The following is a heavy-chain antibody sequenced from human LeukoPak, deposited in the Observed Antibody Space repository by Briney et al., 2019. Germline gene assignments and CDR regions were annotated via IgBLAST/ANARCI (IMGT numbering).Heavy chain of an antibody. J-gene: IGHJ6*03. CDR1: GGTFSSYV. V-gene: IGHV1-69*05. CDR2: IIPMFNTP. Sequence: SVKVSCKASGGTFSSYVITWVRQAPGQGLEWVGGIIPMFNTPNYAQKFQGRVTITTDESTHTSFMELNSLSSADTAVYYCARVDRYYFYMDVWGKGTTVTVSS. CDR3: ARVDRYYFYMDV.